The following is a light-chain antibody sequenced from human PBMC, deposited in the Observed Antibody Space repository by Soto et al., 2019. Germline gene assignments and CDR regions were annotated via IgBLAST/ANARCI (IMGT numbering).Light chain of an antibody. Sequence: EIVLTQSPGTLSLSPGERATLSCKASQGVGSNYLAWYQQKPGQAPRPLIYGASSRATGIPDRFSGSGSGADFTLTSSRREPEDCAVYYCQQYGSSPWTFGQGTTVEIK. CDR3: QQYGSSPWT. CDR1: QGVGSNY. CDR2: GAS. V-gene: IGKV3-20*01. J-gene: IGKJ1*01.